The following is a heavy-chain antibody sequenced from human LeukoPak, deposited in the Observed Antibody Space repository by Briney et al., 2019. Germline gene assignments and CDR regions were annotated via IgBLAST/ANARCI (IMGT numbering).Heavy chain of an antibody. J-gene: IGHJ4*02. D-gene: IGHD5-12*01. Sequence: RGSLRLSCAASGFTFSSYWMHWVRQAPGKGLVWVSRINSDGSSTSYADSVKGRFTISRDNAKNTLYLQMNSLRAEDTAVYYCARDHSLGGYDLLYWGQGTLVTVSS. CDR1: GFTFSSYW. CDR3: ARDHSLGGYDLLY. V-gene: IGHV3-74*01. CDR2: INSDGSST.